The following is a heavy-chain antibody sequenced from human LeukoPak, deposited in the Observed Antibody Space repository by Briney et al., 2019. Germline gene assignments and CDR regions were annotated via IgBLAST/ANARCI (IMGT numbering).Heavy chain of an antibody. Sequence: SVKVSCKASGGTFSSYAISWVRQAPGQGLEWMGGIIPIFGTANYAQKFQGRVTITADESTSTAYMELSSLRSEDTAAYYCAQTYSYGYGYWGQGTLVTVSS. CDR1: GGTFSSYA. D-gene: IGHD5-18*01. V-gene: IGHV1-69*13. J-gene: IGHJ4*02. CDR2: IIPIFGTA. CDR3: AQTYSYGYGY.